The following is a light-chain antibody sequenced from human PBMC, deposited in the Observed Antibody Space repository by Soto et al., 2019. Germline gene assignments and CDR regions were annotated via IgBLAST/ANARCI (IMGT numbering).Light chain of an antibody. Sequence: IELTQSPSSLSASVGDRVTITCRASQGISSGLAWYQQKPGKAPKLLIYKASSLESGVPSRFSGSGSGTEFTLTISSLQPDDFATYYCQQYNSYSWTFGQGTRWISN. J-gene: IGKJ1*01. CDR2: KAS. CDR1: QGISSG. V-gene: IGKV1-5*03. CDR3: QQYNSYSWT.